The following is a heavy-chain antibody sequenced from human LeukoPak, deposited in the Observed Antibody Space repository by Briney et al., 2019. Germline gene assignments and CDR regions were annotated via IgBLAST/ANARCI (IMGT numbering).Heavy chain of an antibody. D-gene: IGHD3-22*01. CDR3: ASDYDSGWF. J-gene: IGHJ4*02. V-gene: IGHV3-74*03. CDR2: INTDGTST. CDR1: GFTCNKYW. Sequence: PGGSLRLSCAASGFTCNKYWMHWVRQAPGKGLVWVSRINTDGTSTKYADSVKGRFTISRDNAKDTLYLQMNSLRAEDTAVYYCASDYDSGWFRGQGTLVTVST.